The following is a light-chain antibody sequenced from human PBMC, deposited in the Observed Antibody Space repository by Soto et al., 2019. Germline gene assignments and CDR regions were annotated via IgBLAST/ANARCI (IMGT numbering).Light chain of an antibody. CDR2: EVS. Sequence: QSALTQPASVSGSPGQPITISCTGTSSDVGHYNLVSWYQHHPGKAPKLMIYEVSKRPSGVSNRFSGSKSGNTASLTISGLQAEDEADYYCCSYAGSSAFMLFGGGTKLTVL. V-gene: IGLV2-23*02. CDR1: SSDVGHYNL. J-gene: IGLJ2*01. CDR3: CSYAGSSAFML.